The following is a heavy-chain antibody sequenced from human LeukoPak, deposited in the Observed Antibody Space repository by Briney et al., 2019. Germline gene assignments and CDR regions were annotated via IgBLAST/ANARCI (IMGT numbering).Heavy chain of an antibody. D-gene: IGHD2-21*01. Sequence: PGGSLRLSCAASGFTFSDYHMSWIRQAPGKGLEWVSYITNSGSTMYYSDSVKGRFTISRDNAKNSLYLQMNSLRAEDTAVYYCARGSLFWFDPWGQGTLVFVSS. V-gene: IGHV3-11*01. CDR2: ITNSGSTM. CDR3: ARGSLFWFDP. J-gene: IGHJ5*02. CDR1: GFTFSDYH.